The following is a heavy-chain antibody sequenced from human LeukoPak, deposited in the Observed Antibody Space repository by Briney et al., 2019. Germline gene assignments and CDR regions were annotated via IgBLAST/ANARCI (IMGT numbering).Heavy chain of an antibody. V-gene: IGHV3-48*01. J-gene: IGHJ4*02. Sequence: PGGSLRLSCAASGFTFSSYSMNWVRQAPGKGLEWVSYISSSSSTIYYADSVKGRFTTSRDNAKNSLYLQMNSLRAEDTAVYYCARDWAYYDFWSGYALGYWGQGTLVTVSS. CDR3: ARDWAYYDFWSGYALGY. D-gene: IGHD3-3*01. CDR1: GFTFSSYS. CDR2: ISSSSSTI.